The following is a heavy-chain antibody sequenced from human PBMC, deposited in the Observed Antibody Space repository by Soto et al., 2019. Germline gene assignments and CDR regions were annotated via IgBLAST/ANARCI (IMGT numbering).Heavy chain of an antibody. D-gene: IGHD5-18*01. Sequence: SETLSLTCTVSGGSISSYYWSWIRQSPGKGLEWIGYIYYSGSTNYNPSLKSRVIISVDMSKNQFSLKLSSVTAADTAVYYCTRGHNFGYSTFDYWGQGTLVTVSS. CDR3: TRGHNFGYSTFDY. CDR1: GGSISSYY. V-gene: IGHV4-59*01. CDR2: IYYSGST. J-gene: IGHJ4*02.